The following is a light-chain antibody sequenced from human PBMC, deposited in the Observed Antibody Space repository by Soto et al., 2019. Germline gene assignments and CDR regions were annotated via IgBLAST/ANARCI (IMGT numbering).Light chain of an antibody. CDR2: WAS. Sequence: DIVMTQSPDSLAVSLGERATIDCKSSQSILYSSNNKNYLAWYQQKPGQPPKLLIYWASTRESGVPDRFSGSGSGTAFTLTINSLQAEDVAAYYCQQYYSPPLTFGGGTKVEIK. CDR1: QSILYSSNNKNY. CDR3: QQYYSPPLT. J-gene: IGKJ4*01. V-gene: IGKV4-1*01.